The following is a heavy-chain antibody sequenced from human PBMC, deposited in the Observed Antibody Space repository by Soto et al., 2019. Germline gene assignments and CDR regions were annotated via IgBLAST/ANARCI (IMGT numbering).Heavy chain of an antibody. Sequence: QVQLVQSGAEGKKPGASVKVSCKSSGYTFSMSGISWVRQAPGQGLEWMGWISGYNGNTNYEQKFQDRVTXTXXXTXXTAYMELRSLRSDDTAVYYCAREGPRPYYYYGMDVWGQGTTVTVSS. V-gene: IGHV1-18*01. CDR3: AREGPRPYYYYGMDV. J-gene: IGHJ6*02. CDR1: GYTFSMSG. CDR2: ISGYNGNT.